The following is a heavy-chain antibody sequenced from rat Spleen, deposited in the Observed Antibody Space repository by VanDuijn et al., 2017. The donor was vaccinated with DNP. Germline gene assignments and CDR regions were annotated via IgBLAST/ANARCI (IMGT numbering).Heavy chain of an antibody. V-gene: IGHV5-27*01. CDR1: GFSFRDYD. CDR3: TRGGTYYFAY. Sequence: EVQLVESGGGLVQPGRSLRLSCVASGFSFRDYDMAWVRQAPTKGLEWVACMSPTTRSSYYRDSVRGRFTVSRNDSTSTPYLQMDSLRSEDTATYYCTRGGTYYFAYWGQGVMVTVSS. D-gene: IGHD1-11*01. CDR2: MSPTTRSS. J-gene: IGHJ2*01.